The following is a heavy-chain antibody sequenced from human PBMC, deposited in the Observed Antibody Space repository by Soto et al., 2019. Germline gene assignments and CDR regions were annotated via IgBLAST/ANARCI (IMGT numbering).Heavy chain of an antibody. V-gene: IGHV3-23*01. CDR1: GFTFSSFA. D-gene: IGHD2-2*01. CDR2: INSRAGTT. Sequence: EVQLLESGGGLVQPGGSLRLSCAASGFTFSSFAMSWVRQAPGKGLEWVSGINSRAGTTYYADSVKGRFTISRDNSKNTQYLQMNSLTAEDTAVYYCAKDRSSTSCYAFDYWGRGTLVTVSS. CDR3: AKDRSSTSCYAFDY. J-gene: IGHJ4*02.